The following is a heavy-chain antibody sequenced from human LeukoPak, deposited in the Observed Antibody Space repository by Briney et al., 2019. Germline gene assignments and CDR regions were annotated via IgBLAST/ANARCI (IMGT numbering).Heavy chain of an antibody. CDR2: INSNSGGV. CDR3: ARYLAAPYDAFDI. J-gene: IGHJ3*02. Sequence: ASVKVSCTASGYTFTAYYMHWVRQAPGQGLEWMAWINSNSGGVHCAQNFQGRVTMTRDTSSSTAYMDLTRLRYDDTAVYFCARYLAAPYDAFDIWGQGTMVTVSS. CDR1: GYTFTAYY. V-gene: IGHV1-2*02. D-gene: IGHD2-15*01.